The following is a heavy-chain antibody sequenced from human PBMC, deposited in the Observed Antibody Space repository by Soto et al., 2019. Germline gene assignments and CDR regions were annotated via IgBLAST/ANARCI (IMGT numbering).Heavy chain of an antibody. Sequence: SETLGVACVFSGGSVTIGGHSWSWIRQAPGKGLEWVGSIYQSKSAYYSPSLRSRVAISVDRSNNQVSLRMTSVTAADTAIYYCARGDTRLGELSHDYWGQGTLVTVSS. J-gene: IGHJ4*02. CDR3: ARGDTRLGELSHDY. D-gene: IGHD3-16*02. V-gene: IGHV4-30-2*01. CDR2: IYQSKSA. CDR1: GGSVTIGGHS.